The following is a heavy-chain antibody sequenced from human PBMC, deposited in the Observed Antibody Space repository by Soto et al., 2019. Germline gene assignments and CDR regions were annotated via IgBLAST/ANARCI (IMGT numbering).Heavy chain of an antibody. D-gene: IGHD5-12*01. CDR3: AKIIPSGYSGQLLPI. Sequence: GGSLRLSCAASGFTFSSYGMHWVRQAPGKGLEWVAVISYDGSNKYYADSVKGRFTISRDNSKNTLYLQMNSLRAEDTAVYYCAKIIPSGYSGQLLPIWGQGTMVTVSS. J-gene: IGHJ3*02. CDR2: ISYDGSNK. CDR1: GFTFSSYG. V-gene: IGHV3-30*18.